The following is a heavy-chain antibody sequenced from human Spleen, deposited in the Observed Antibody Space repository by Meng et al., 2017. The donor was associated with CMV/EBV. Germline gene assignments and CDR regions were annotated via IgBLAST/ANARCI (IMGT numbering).Heavy chain of an antibody. CDR1: GDSMRNYY. CDR3: VRELRFLEWLFDP. V-gene: IGHV4-59*01. D-gene: IGHD3-3*01. CDR2: IYYNGST. J-gene: IGHJ5*02. Sequence: GSLRLSCTVSGDSMRNYYWSWIRQPPGKGLEWIGYIYYNGSTNYNPSLKSRVTISVDTSKNQFSLRLTSVTAADTAVYYCVRELRFLEWLFDPWGQGTLVTVSS.